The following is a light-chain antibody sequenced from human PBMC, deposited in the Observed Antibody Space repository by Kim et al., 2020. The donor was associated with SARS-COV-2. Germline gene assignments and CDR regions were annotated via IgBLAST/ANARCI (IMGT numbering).Light chain of an antibody. J-gene: IGLJ3*02. CDR3: NSRDSSGNHWV. CDR1: SLRSYY. Sequence: LGQPVRITCQGDSLRSYYASWYQQKPGQAPVLVIYGKNNRPSGIPDRFSGSSSGNTASLTITGAQAEDEADYYCNSRDSSGNHWVFGGGTKLTVL. V-gene: IGLV3-19*01. CDR2: GKN.